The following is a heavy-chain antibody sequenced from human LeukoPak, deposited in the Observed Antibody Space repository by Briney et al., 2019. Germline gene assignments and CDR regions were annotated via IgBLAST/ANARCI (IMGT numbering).Heavy chain of an antibody. CDR2: ISGSGGST. CDR3: AKYGSSGWSYWYFDL. J-gene: IGHJ2*01. D-gene: IGHD6-19*01. CDR1: GFTFSSYA. V-gene: IGHV3-23*01. Sequence: GGSLRLSCAASGFTFSSYAMSWVRQAPGKGLEWVSAISGSGGSTYYADSVKGRFTISRDNSKNTLYLQMNSLGAEDTAVYYCAKYGSSGWSYWYFDLWGRGTLVTVSS.